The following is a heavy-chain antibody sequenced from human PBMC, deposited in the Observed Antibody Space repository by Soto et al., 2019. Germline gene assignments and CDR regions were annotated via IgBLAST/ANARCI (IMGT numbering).Heavy chain of an antibody. V-gene: IGHV3-53*04. Sequence: VQLVESGGGLVQPGGSLRLSCAVSGFSVSSNYMSWVRQAPGKGLEWVSVISSDDNTYYADSVKGRFTISRHNSKNTLYLQMNSLRPEDTAVYYCARSSCSGISCYSWGQGTLVTVSS. CDR2: ISSDDNT. CDR3: ARSSCSGISCYS. D-gene: IGHD2-15*01. CDR1: GFSVSSNY. J-gene: IGHJ4*02.